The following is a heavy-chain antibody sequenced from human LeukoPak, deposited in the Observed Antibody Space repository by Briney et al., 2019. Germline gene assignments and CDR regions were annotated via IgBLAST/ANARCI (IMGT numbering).Heavy chain of an antibody. J-gene: IGHJ6*03. CDR1: GFTFSSYW. Sequence: GGSLRLSCVASGFTFSSYWMSWVRQAPGKGLEWVANIKQDESEKYYVDSVKGRFTISRDNAKNSLYLQMNSLRAEDTAVYYCARGKVDDFWRIRYYYYMDVWGKGTTVTASS. CDR3: ARGKVDDFWRIRYYYYMDV. CDR2: IKQDESEK. V-gene: IGHV3-7*01. D-gene: IGHD3-3*01.